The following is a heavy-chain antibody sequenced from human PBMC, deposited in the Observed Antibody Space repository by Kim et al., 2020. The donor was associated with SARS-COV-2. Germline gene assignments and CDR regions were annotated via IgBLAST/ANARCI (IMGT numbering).Heavy chain of an antibody. J-gene: IGHJ4*02. CDR3: ARAVVPDGADS. Sequence: GGSLRLSCAASGFTFSRYAMNWVRQPPGKGLEWVSGISSDSRRTDYADSVKGRFTISRDNAKDTVYLQMNSLRVEDTALYYCARAVVPDGADSGGQGTLVTVSS. CDR2: ISSDSRRT. CDR1: GFTFSRYA. D-gene: IGHD6-6*01. V-gene: IGHV3-9*01.